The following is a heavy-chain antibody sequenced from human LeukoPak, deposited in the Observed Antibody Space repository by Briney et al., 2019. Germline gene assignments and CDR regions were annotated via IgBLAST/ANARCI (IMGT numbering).Heavy chain of an antibody. J-gene: IGHJ4*02. CDR3: ASGGGGYRQPLDY. V-gene: IGHV4-59*01. Sequence: SETLSLTCTVSGGSISTYYWSWIRQPPGKGLEWVGYIYYSGSTNYNPSLKSRVTISVDTSKNQSSLKLSSVTPADTAVYYCASGGGGYRQPLDYWGQGTLVTVSS. D-gene: IGHD3-22*01. CDR1: GGSISTYY. CDR2: IYYSGST.